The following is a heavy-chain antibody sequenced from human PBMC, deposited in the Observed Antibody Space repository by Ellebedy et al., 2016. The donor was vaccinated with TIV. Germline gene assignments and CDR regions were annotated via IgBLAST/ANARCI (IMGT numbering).Heavy chain of an antibody. CDR1: GGSVSRGRYY. Sequence: MPSETLSLTCSVSGGSVSRGRYYWGWIRQYPGKGLEWIGYMFYGGATFYNPSLESRVAISADTSKNQFSLNLTSVTAADTAIYYCARASVSVIYFDYWGQGALVIVSS. D-gene: IGHD5/OR15-5a*01. V-gene: IGHV4-31*03. CDR2: MFYGGAT. J-gene: IGHJ4*02. CDR3: ARASVSVIYFDY.